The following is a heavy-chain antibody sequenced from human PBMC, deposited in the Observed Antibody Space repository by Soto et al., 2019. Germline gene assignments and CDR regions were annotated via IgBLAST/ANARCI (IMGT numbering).Heavy chain of an antibody. D-gene: IGHD3-10*01. J-gene: IGHJ3*02. CDR1: GFKFRVYD. CDR2: IGTTGDT. Sequence: EVQLVESGGGLVQPGGSLRLSCEASGFKFRVYDMHWVRQPAGKGQEWVSAIGTTGDTYYSGSVRGRFTISRDDAESSLYLRLNSLTVGDTAVYYCARGSRLGSGSLRPGPSDIFDIWGQGTTVTVSS. CDR3: ARGSRLGSGSLRPGPSDIFDI. V-gene: IGHV3-13*04.